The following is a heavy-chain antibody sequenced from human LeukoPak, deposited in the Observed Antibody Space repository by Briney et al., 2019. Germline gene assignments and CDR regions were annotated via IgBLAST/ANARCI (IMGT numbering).Heavy chain of an antibody. D-gene: IGHD1-26*01. J-gene: IGHJ4*02. V-gene: IGHV3-30-3*01. CDR2: ISYDGSNK. CDR3: ATSIVGATLFELEY. CDR1: GFTFSSYA. Sequence: GGSLRLSCAASGFTFSSYAMHWVRQAPGKGLEWVAVISYDGSNKYYADSVKGRFTISRDNSKNTLYLQMNSLRAEDTAVYYCATSIVGATLFELEYWGQGTLVTVSS.